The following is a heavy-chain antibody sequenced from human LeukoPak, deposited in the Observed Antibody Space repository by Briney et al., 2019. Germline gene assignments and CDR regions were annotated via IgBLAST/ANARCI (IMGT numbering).Heavy chain of an antibody. Sequence: GRSLRLSCAASGFTFSSYAMHWVRQAPGEGLEWVAVIWYDGSNKYYADSVKGRFTISRDNSKNTLYLQMNSLRAEDTAVYYCARELESYYYDSSGSVALDYWGQGNLVTVSS. D-gene: IGHD3-22*01. CDR2: IWYDGSNK. CDR1: GFTFSSYA. J-gene: IGHJ4*02. V-gene: IGHV3-33*08. CDR3: ARELESYYYDSSGSVALDY.